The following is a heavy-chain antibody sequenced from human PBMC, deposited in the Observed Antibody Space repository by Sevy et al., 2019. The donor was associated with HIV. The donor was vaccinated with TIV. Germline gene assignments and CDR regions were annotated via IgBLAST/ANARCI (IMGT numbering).Heavy chain of an antibody. Sequence: GGSLRLSCTASGFTFGDYAMSWFRQAPGKGLEWVGFIRSKAYGGTTEYAASVKGRFTISRDDSKSIAYLQMNSLKTEDTAVYYCTSDDGGRRITMIVNLDYWGQGTLVTVSS. CDR3: TSDDGGRRITMIVNLDY. CDR1: GFTFGDYA. CDR2: IRSKAYGGTT. V-gene: IGHV3-49*03. D-gene: IGHD3-22*01. J-gene: IGHJ4*02.